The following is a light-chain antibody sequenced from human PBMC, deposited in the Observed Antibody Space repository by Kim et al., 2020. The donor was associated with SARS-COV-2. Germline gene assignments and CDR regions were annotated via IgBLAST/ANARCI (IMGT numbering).Light chain of an antibody. J-gene: IGKJ1*01. V-gene: IGKV1-27*01. CDR1: HDIINN. CDR3: QRYNTAPWT. Sequence: DIQMTQSPSSLSASVGDRISITCRASHDIINNLAWYQQKSGKVPKLLIYAATNLQSGVSSRFSGSGSGTDFTLSISNLQPEDVATYYCQRYNTAPWTFGDVTKVDIK. CDR2: AAT.